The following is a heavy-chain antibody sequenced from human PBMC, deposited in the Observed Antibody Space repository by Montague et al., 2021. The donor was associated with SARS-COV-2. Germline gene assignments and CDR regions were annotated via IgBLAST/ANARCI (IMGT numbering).Heavy chain of an antibody. V-gene: IGHV4-59*01. CDR3: VRDHPYGGPRGAYDI. Sequence: SETLSLTCTVSGGSITGYYWSWLRRSPGKGLEWIAYIYDCGAVNYNPSRVSRVTISTDTSKNQLSLKVNSVTAADTAVYYCVRDHPYGGPRGAYDIWGQGTVVTVSS. D-gene: IGHD4-23*01. CDR2: IYDCGAV. CDR1: GGSITGYY. J-gene: IGHJ3*02.